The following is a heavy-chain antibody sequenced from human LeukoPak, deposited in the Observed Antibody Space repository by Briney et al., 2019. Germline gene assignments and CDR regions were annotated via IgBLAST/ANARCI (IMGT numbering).Heavy chain of an antibody. Sequence: SQTLSLTCTVSGGSISRGDYYWSWIRQPPGKGLEWIGYIYYTGTTYYDPSLKSRVTISVDTSKNQFSLKLSSVTAADTAVYYCARGVGDYFIFDYWGQGTLVTVSS. D-gene: IGHD4-17*01. CDR1: GGSISRGDYY. V-gene: IGHV4-30-4*08. CDR3: ARGVGDYFIFDY. CDR2: IYYTGTT. J-gene: IGHJ4*02.